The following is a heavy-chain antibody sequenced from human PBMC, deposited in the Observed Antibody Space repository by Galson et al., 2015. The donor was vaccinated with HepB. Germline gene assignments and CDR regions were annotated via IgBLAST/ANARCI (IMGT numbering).Heavy chain of an antibody. CDR3: AKGDYGDYDGYFDY. CDR1: GFTFSSYA. CDR2: ISGSGGNT. Sequence: SLRLSCAASGFTFSSYAMSWVRQAPGKGLEWVSAISGSGGNTYYADSVKGRFTISRDNSKNTLYLQMNSLRAEDTAVYYCAKGDYGDYDGYFDYWGQGTLVTVSS. D-gene: IGHD4-17*01. J-gene: IGHJ4*02. V-gene: IGHV3-23*01.